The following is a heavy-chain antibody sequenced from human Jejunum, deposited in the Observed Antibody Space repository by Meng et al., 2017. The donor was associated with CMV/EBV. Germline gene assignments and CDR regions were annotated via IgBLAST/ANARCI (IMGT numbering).Heavy chain of an antibody. V-gene: IGHV3-20*03. CDR2: INWNGGSS. CDR1: FGDYG. CDR3: ARNYRGSGSYGTHGMDV. J-gene: IGHJ6*02. D-gene: IGHD3-10*01. Sequence: FGDYGLTWGRQAPGKGLEWVSGINWNGGSSDYEDSVKGRFTISRDNAKNSLYLQMNGLRAEDTALYYCARNYRGSGSYGTHGMDVWGQGTTVTVSS.